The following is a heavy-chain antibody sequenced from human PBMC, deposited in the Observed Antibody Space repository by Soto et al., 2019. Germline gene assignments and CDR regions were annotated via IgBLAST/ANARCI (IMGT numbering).Heavy chain of an antibody. CDR1: GSSITSGDS. Sequence: PSETLSLPCAVSGSSITSGDSWGWFRQPPGKGLEWIGTIYHSGTAYYNPSLTSRVTISIDTSKHQFSLTLSSVTAADSAVYYCSRGVHLWGQGTLVTVSS. CDR3: SRGVHL. V-gene: IGHV4-38-2*01. D-gene: IGHD3-16*01. CDR2: IYHSGTA. J-gene: IGHJ4*02.